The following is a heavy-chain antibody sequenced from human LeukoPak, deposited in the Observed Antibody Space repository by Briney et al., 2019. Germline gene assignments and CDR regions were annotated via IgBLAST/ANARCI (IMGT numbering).Heavy chain of an antibody. CDR2: IYSGGST. V-gene: IGHV3-53*01. CDR3: ARGVGATTGYFDY. D-gene: IGHD1-26*01. Sequence: PGGSLRLSCAASGFTVSSNYMSWVRQAAGKGLEWVSVIYSGGSTYYADSVKGRFTISRDNSKNTLYLQMNSLRAEDTAVYYCARGVGATTGYFDYWGQGTLVTVSS. J-gene: IGHJ4*02. CDR1: GFTVSSNY.